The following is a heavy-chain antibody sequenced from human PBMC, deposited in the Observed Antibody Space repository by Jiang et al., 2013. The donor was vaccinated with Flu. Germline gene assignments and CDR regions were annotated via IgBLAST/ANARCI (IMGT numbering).Heavy chain of an antibody. CDR2: INTNTGNP. V-gene: IGHV7-4-1*02. J-gene: IGHJ1*01. CDR3: ARLSSPNYDFWSGYYRH. CDR1: GYTFTSYA. D-gene: IGHD3-3*01. Sequence: SGSELKKPGASVKASCKASGYTFTSYAMNWVRQAPGQGLEWMGWINTNTGNPTYAQGFTGRFVFSLDTSVSTAYLQISSLKAEDTAVYYCARLSSPNYDFWSGYYRHWGQGTLVTVSS.